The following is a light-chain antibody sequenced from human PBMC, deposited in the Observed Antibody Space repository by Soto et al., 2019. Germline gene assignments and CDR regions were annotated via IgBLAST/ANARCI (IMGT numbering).Light chain of an antibody. J-gene: IGKJ3*01. CDR1: QSISRY. CDR2: SAS. Sequence: DISLTQSPSFLSASVGERDAVSCRASQSISRYLSWFQQRPGKAPKLLIYSASNLQTGVPSRFSGSGSGTDFTLTISSLQPEDFATYYCQQSYNGPFTFGPGTKVDIK. V-gene: IGKV1-39*01. CDR3: QQSYNGPFT.